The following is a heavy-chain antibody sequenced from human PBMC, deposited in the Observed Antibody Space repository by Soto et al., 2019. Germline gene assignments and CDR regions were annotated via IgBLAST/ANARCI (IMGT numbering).Heavy chain of an antibody. CDR3: ARELSGYSYGPGEVY. D-gene: IGHD5-18*01. J-gene: IGHJ4*01. CDR2: IYNSGSS. CDR1: GGSISSGDCY. V-gene: IGHV4-30-4*01. Sequence: SETLSLSCTVSGGSISSGDCYGSWILQPPGKGLEWIGHIYNSGSSNYNPSLRSRVTISVDSSKNQFSLKLSSVTDAETAVYYCARELSGYSYGPGEVYWGRGTLVTVSS.